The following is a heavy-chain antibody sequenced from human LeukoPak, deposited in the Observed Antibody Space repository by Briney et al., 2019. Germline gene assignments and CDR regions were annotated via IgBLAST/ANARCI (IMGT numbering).Heavy chain of an antibody. Sequence: SQTLSLTCAVSGVSISSGGYSWRWIRQPPGKGLEWIGYIYHSGSTYYNPSLKSRVTISVDRSKNQFSLKLSSVTAADTAVYYSARGGDGYNEPFDYWGQGTLVTVSS. V-gene: IGHV4-30-2*01. CDR1: GVSISSGGYS. CDR2: IYHSGST. J-gene: IGHJ4*02. D-gene: IGHD5-24*01. CDR3: ARGGDGYNEPFDY.